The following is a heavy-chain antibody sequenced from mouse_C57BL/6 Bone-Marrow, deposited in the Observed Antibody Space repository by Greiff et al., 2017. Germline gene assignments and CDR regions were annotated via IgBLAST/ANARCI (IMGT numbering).Heavy chain of an antibody. CDR2: IYPGNSDT. J-gene: IGHJ3*01. Sequence: EVKLLESGTVLARPGASVKMSCKTSGYTFNSYWMHWVKQRPGQGLEWIGAIYPGNSDTSYNPKFKGKVKLTAATSASTAYMELSSLTNEDSAVYYCTRAVYDVYPFAYWGQGTLVTVSA. D-gene: IGHD2-3*01. V-gene: IGHV1-5*01. CDR3: TRAVYDVYPFAY. CDR1: GYTFNSYW.